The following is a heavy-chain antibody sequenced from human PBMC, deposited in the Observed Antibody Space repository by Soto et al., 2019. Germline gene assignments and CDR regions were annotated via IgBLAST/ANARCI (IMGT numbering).Heavy chain of an antibody. V-gene: IGHV3-74*01. CDR1: GFTFSSYW. CDR2: ITADGIGT. Sequence: EVQLVESGGGLVQPGRSLRLSCAASGFTFSSYWMHWVRQTPGKGLVWVGRITADGIGTTYADSVKGRFTISRDNAKNMVYAQMNSLRAEDTAVYYCAAFVVVTAGEYWGQGTLVTVSS. J-gene: IGHJ4*02. CDR3: AAFVVVTAGEY. D-gene: IGHD2-21*02.